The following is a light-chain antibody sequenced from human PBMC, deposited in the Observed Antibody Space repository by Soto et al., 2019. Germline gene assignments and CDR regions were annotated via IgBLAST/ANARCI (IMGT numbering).Light chain of an antibody. V-gene: IGLV2-14*01. CDR3: SSYTSSSSTLVV. Sequence: QSALTQPASVSGSPGQSITISCTGTSSDVGGYNYVSWYQQHPGKAPKLMIYEVSNRPSGVSNRFYGSKSGNTASLTISGLQAEDEADYYCSSYTSSSSTLVVFGGGTKVTVL. CDR2: EVS. CDR1: SSDVGGYNY. J-gene: IGLJ2*01.